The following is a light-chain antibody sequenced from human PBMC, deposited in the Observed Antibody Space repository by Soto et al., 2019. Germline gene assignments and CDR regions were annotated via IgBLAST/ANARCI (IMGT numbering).Light chain of an antibody. CDR1: ESISSW. V-gene: IGKV1-5*01. Sequence: DIQMTQSPSTLSASVGDRVTITCRASESISSWLAWYQQKPGKAPKLLIHDASNLEGGVPSSFSGSGSGTEFTLTISSLQPDDFASYYCQQYSSYPLTFGGGTKVDIK. CDR3: QQYSSYPLT. CDR2: DAS. J-gene: IGKJ4*01.